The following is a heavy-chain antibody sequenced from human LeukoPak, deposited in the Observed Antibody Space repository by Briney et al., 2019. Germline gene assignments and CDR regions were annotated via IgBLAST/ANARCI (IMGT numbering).Heavy chain of an antibody. Sequence: ASVKVSCKASGYTFTSYYMRWVRQAPGQGLEWMGIINPSGGSTSYAQKFQGRVTMTRDTSTSTVYMELSSLRSEDTAVYYCARDPGRLLWFGELYGSDAFDIWGQGTMVTVSS. D-gene: IGHD3-10*01. CDR2: INPSGGST. CDR3: ARDPGRLLWFGELYGSDAFDI. J-gene: IGHJ3*02. CDR1: GYTFTSYY. V-gene: IGHV1-46*01.